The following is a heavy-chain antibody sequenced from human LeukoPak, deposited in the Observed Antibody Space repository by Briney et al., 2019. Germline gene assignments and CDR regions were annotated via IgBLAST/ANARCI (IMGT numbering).Heavy chain of an antibody. CDR1: GGSISSSSYY. D-gene: IGHD2-15*01. CDR3: ARGFEWRGGLDY. J-gene: IGHJ4*02. Sequence: SETLSLTCTVSGGSISSSSYYWGWIRQPPGKGLEWIGSIYYSGSTYYNPSLKSRVTISVDTSKNQFSLKLSSVTAADTAVYYCARGFEWRGGLDYWGQGTLVTVSS. V-gene: IGHV4-39*07. CDR2: IYYSGST.